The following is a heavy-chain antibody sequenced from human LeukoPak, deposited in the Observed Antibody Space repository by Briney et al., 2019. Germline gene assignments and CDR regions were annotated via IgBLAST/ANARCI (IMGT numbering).Heavy chain of an antibody. CDR2: INPNSGGT. CDR1: GYTFTGYY. CDR3: ARGQQWLEAFDY. J-gene: IGHJ4*02. Sequence: ASVKVSCKASGYTFTGYYMHWMRQAPGQGLEWMGWINPNSGGTNYAQKLQGRVTMTRDTSIRTAYMEVSSLRSDDTAVYYCARGQQWLEAFDYWGLGTLVTVSS. D-gene: IGHD6-19*01. V-gene: IGHV1-2*02.